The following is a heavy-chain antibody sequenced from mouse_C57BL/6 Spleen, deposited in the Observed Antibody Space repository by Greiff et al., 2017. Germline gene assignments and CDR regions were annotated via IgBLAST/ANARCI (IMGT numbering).Heavy chain of an antibody. CDR3: ARESAYDSNYFDY. J-gene: IGHJ2*01. CDR1: GYAFSSSW. V-gene: IGHV1-82*01. D-gene: IGHD2-5*01. CDR2: IYPGDGDT. Sequence: VQLVESGPELVKPGASVKISCKASGYAFSSSWMNWVKQRPGQGLEWIGRIYPGDGDTNYNGKFKGKATLTADKSSSTAYMQLSSLTSEYSAVYFCARESAYDSNYFDYWGQGTTLTVSS.